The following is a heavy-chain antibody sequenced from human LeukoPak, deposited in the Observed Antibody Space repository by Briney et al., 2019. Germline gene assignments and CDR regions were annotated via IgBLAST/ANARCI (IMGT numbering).Heavy chain of an antibody. CDR3: ARGPNDYGDYMPYYFDY. D-gene: IGHD4-17*01. J-gene: IGHJ4*02. V-gene: IGHV3-66*01. CDR2: IYSGGST. CDR1: GFTFSSYS. Sequence: GGSLRLSCAASGFTFSSYSMNWVRQAPGKGLEWVSVIYSGGSTYYADSVKGRFTISRDNSKNTLYLQMNSLRAEDTAVYYCARGPNDYGDYMPYYFDYWGQGTLVTVSS.